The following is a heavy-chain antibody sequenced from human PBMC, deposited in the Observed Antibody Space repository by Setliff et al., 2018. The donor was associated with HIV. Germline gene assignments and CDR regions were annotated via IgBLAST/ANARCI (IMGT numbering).Heavy chain of an antibody. V-gene: IGHV4-34*01. CDR1: GGSFSGYY. J-gene: IGHJ5*02. CDR3: ATSGPAYYDILTGYLRNWFDP. Sequence: SETLSLTCAVYGGSFSGYYWSWIRQPPGKGLEWIGEINHSGSTNYNPSLRSRVTISVDTSKNQFSLKLSSVTAADTAVYYCATSGPAYYDILTGYLRNWFDPWGQGTLVTVSS. D-gene: IGHD3-9*01. CDR2: INHSGST.